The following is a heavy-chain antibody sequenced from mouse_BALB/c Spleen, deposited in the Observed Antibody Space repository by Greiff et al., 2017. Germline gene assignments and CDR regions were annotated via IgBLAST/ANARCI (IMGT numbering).Heavy chain of an antibody. CDR2: IYPGDGDT. J-gene: IGHJ3*01. Sequence: QVQLQQSGPELVKPGASVKISCKASGYAFSSSWMNWVKQRPGQGLEWIGRIYPGDGDTNYNGKFKGKATLTADKSSSTAYMQPSSLTSVDSAVYFCARKITRGFAYWGQGTLVTVSA. CDR3: ARKITRGFAY. V-gene: IGHV1-82*01. CDR1: GYAFSSSW. D-gene: IGHD2-4*01.